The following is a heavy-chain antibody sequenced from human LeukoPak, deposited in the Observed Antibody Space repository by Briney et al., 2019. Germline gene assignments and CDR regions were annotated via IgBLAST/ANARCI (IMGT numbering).Heavy chain of an antibody. Sequence: GGSLRLPCAASGFIFSDYTMNWVRQAPGKGLEWLSYISSGTISYADSVKGRFTISRDNAKNSLYLQMNSLRAEDTAVYFCARDYKYAFDYWGQGALVTVSS. CDR3: ARDYKYAFDY. J-gene: IGHJ4*02. D-gene: IGHD5-24*01. CDR1: GFIFSDYT. CDR2: ISSGTI. V-gene: IGHV3-48*01.